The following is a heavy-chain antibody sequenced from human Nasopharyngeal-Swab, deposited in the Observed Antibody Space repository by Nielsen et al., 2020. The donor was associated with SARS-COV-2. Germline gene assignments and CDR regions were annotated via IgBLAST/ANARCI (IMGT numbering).Heavy chain of an antibody. V-gene: IGHV3-23*03. Sequence: GGSLRLSCAASGFTFSSYAMSWVRQAPGKGLEWVSVIYSGGSSTYYADSVKGRFTISRDNSKNTPYLQMNSLRAEDTAVYYCAKDREYYDFWSGYSPLPIFDYWGQGTLVTVSS. CDR3: AKDREYYDFWSGYSPLPIFDY. CDR1: GFTFSSYA. CDR2: IYSGGSST. J-gene: IGHJ4*02. D-gene: IGHD3-3*01.